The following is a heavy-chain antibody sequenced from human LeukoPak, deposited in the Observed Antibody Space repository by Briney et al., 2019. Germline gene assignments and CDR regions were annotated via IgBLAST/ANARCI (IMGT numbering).Heavy chain of an antibody. D-gene: IGHD1-26*01. CDR2: ISAYNGNT. Sequence: ASVKVSCKASGYTFTSYGISWVRQAPGQGLEWMGWISAYNGNTNYAQKLQGRVTITRDTSASTAYMELSSLRSEDTAVYYCARDRDGSYLDYWGQGTLVTVSS. CDR3: ARDRDGSYLDY. J-gene: IGHJ4*02. CDR1: GYTFTSYG. V-gene: IGHV1-18*01.